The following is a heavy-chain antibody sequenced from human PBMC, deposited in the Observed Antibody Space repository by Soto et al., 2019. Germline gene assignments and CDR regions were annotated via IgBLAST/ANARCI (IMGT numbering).Heavy chain of an antibody. Sequence: PGGSLRLSCAASVFTFSNYGFHWVRQAPGKGLEWVAAISYDGSHKYYTDSVKGRFTISRDNSKNTVSLQMNNLRPDDTAVYYCARDQEPDGGNSLGDYWGQGTLVTVSS. J-gene: IGHJ4*02. CDR2: ISYDGSHK. D-gene: IGHD2-21*02. V-gene: IGHV3-30*03. CDR1: VFTFSNYG. CDR3: ARDQEPDGGNSLGDY.